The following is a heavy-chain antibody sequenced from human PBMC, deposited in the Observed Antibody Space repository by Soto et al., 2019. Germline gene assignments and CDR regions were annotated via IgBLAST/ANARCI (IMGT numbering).Heavy chain of an antibody. V-gene: IGHV1-69*13. D-gene: IGHD3-22*01. J-gene: IGHJ5*02. Sequence: SVKVSCKASGYTFTSYGISWVRQAPGQGLEWMGGIIPIFGTANYAQKFQGRVTITADESTSTAYMELSSLRSEDTAVYYCAPYYYDSSGYYYGNWFDPWGQGTLVTVSS. CDR3: APYYYDSSGYYYGNWFDP. CDR2: IIPIFGTA. CDR1: GYTFTSYG.